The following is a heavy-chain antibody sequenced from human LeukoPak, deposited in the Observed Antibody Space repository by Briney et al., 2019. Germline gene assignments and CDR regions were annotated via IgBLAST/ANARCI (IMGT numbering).Heavy chain of an antibody. CDR1: GDSISSYY. CDR3: ARHPDVLRYFDWSSRAFDI. J-gene: IGHJ3*02. D-gene: IGHD3-9*01. CDR2: IYYSGST. Sequence: PSETLSLTCTVSGDSISSYYWSWIRQPPGKGLEWIAYIYYSGSTNYNPSLKSRVTISVDTSKNQFSLKLSSVTAADTAVYYCARHPDVLRYFDWSSRAFDIWGQGTMVTVSS. V-gene: IGHV4-59*08.